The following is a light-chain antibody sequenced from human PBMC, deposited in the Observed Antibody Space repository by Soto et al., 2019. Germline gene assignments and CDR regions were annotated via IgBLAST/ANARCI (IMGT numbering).Light chain of an antibody. CDR3: QHYGSSPR. Sequence: ETVLTQSPGTLSLSPGERATLSCRASQSVTTSYLAWYQRKPGQAPRRLIYGEESRETGIPNRFSGSGSGTDFTRKRRRLENEDGEVYYCQHYGSSPRFGQGTKVDIK. CDR1: QSVTTSY. CDR2: GEE. J-gene: IGKJ1*01. V-gene: IGKV3-20*01.